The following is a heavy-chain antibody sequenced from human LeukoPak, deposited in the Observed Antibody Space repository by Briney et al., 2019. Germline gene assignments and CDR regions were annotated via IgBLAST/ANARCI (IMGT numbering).Heavy chain of an antibody. D-gene: IGHD1-1*01. J-gene: IGHJ4*02. CDR3: ARETTTFDY. V-gene: IGHV3-74*01. Sequence: GGSLRLSCAASGFTFSNYWMHWVRQDPRRGLVWVSRIRSDGSITNYADSVKGRFTVSRDNAKNTLYLQMTSLRAEDAAVYFCARETTTFDYWGQGALVTVSS. CDR2: IRSDGSIT. CDR1: GFTFSNYW.